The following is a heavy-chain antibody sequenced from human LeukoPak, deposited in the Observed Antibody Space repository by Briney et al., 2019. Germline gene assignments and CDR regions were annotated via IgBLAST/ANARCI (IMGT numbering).Heavy chain of an antibody. CDR2: VYYSGST. V-gene: IGHV4-39*01. CDR3: AAIAVAVADY. D-gene: IGHD6-13*01. J-gene: IGHJ4*02. CDR1: GGSISSTRYY. Sequence: SETLSLTCIVSGGSISSTRYYWGWIRQPPGKGLEWIGSVYYSGSTYYHPSLRSRVTISVDTSKNQFSLKLSSVTAADTAVYYCAAIAVAVADYWGQGTLVTVSS.